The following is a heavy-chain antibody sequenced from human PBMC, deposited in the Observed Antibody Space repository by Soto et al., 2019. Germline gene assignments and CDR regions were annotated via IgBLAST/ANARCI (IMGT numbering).Heavy chain of an antibody. J-gene: IGHJ4*02. CDR1: GFTFTNFA. D-gene: IGHD2-2*01. CDR2: ISGTGDTT. Sequence: LRLSCAASGFTFTNFAMNWVRQAPGKGLEWVSVISGTGDTTYNADSVKGRFAISRDNSMNTAFLQMNSLRAEDTALYYCAKGYCSSTSCSFDYWGQGTLVTVSS. V-gene: IGHV3-23*01. CDR3: AKGYCSSTSCSFDY.